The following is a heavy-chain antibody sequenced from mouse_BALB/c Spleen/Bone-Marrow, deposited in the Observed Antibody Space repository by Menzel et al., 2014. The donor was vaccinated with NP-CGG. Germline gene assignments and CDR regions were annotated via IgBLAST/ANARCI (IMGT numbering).Heavy chain of an antibody. V-gene: IGHV1-14*01. CDR3: ARSPSYGNYVDY. Sequence: HLVESGPGLVKPGASVKMSCKASGYTFTSYVMHWVKQKPGQGLEWIGYINPYNDGTKYNEKFKGKATLTSDKSSSTAYMELSSLTSEDSAVYYCARSPSYGNYVDYWGQGTSVTVSS. CDR1: GYTFTSYV. J-gene: IGHJ4*01. CDR2: INPYNDGT. D-gene: IGHD2-10*02.